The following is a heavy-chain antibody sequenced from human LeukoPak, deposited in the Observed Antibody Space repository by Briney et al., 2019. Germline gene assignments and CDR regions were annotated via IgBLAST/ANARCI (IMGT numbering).Heavy chain of an antibody. CDR2: ISYDGSNK. CDR3: ARDTYYYDSSGYYYDGDFDY. J-gene: IGHJ4*02. CDR1: GCTFSSYA. D-gene: IGHD3-22*01. V-gene: IGHV3-30*04. Sequence: GGSLRLSCAASGCTFSSYAMHWVRQAPGKGLEWVAVISYDGSNKYYADSVKGRFTISRDNSKNTLYLQMNSLRAEDTAVYYCARDTYYYDSSGYYYDGDFDYWGQGTLVTVSS.